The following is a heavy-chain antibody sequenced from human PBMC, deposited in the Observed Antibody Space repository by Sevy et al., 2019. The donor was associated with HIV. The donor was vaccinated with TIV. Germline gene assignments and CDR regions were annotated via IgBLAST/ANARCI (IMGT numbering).Heavy chain of an antibody. J-gene: IGHJ4*02. CDR2: IKQDGSEK. CDR3: ARGSGDFWSGYHYFDY. Sequence: GGSLRLSCAASGFTFSSYWMSWVRQAPGKGLEWVANIKQDGSEKYYVDSVKGRFTTSRDNAKNSLYLQMNSLRAEDTAVYDCARGSGDFWSGYHYFDYWGQGTLVTVSS. CDR1: GFTFSSYW. D-gene: IGHD3-3*01. V-gene: IGHV3-7*03.